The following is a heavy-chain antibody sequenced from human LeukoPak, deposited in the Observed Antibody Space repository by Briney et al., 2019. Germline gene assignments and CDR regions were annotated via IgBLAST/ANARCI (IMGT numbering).Heavy chain of an antibody. D-gene: IGHD3-10*01. V-gene: IGHV6-1*01. CDR3: ARGRDYYGSGSQQPSNWFDP. CDR1: GDSVSRNSAA. CDR2: TYYRSKWYN. Sequence: SQTLSLACAISGDSVSRNSAAWNWIRQSPSRGLEWLGRTYYRSKWYNDYAVSVKSRITINPDTSKNQFSLQLNSVTPEDTAVYYCARGRDYYGSGSQQPSNWFDPWGQGTLVTVSS. J-gene: IGHJ5*02.